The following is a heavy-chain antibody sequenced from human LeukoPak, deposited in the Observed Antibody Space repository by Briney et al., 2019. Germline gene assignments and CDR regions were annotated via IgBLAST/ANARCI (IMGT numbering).Heavy chain of an antibody. J-gene: IGHJ4*02. V-gene: IGHV3-33*01. CDR1: GFTYSRYG. D-gene: IGHD2-2*01. CDR2: IWYDGTNK. CDR3: AREANRVPGTMYFDY. Sequence: GRSLRLSCAASGFTYSRYGIHWARQAPGKGREWGAVIWYDGTNKFYTDSVKGRFTISRDNSKHTLNLQMNSLRAEDTAVYYCAREANRVPGTMYFDYWGQGTLVTVSS.